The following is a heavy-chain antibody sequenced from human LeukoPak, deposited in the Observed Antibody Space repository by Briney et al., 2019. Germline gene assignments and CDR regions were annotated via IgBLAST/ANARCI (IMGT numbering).Heavy chain of an antibody. CDR2: ISGSGGST. CDR3: ARDRDGYINDAFDI. D-gene: IGHD5-24*01. V-gene: IGHV3-23*01. J-gene: IGHJ3*02. CDR1: GFTFSSYA. Sequence: GGSLRLSCAASGFTFSSYAMSWVRQAPGKGLEWVSVISGSGGSTYYADSVKGRFTISRDNAKNSLYLQMNSLRAEDTAVYYCARDRDGYINDAFDIWGQGTMVTVSS.